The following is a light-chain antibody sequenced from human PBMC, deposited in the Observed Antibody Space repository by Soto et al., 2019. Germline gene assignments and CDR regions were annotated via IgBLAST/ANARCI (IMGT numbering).Light chain of an antibody. CDR3: QQYGSSPS. J-gene: IGKJ3*01. CDR2: DAS. Sequence: EILMTQSPATVSVSPGERATLSCRASQSVSRYLAWYQQKPGQTPRLLIYDASNRAAGIPARFSGSGSGTDFTLSISSLEPEDFAVYYCQQYGSSPSSGPGTKVDIK. CDR1: QSVSRY. V-gene: IGKV3-11*01.